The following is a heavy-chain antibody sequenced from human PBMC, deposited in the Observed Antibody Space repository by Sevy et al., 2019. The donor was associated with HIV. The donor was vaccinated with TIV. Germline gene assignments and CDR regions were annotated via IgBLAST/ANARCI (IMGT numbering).Heavy chain of an antibody. CDR2: ISSSSSTI. Sequence: GGSLRLSCAASGFTFSSYSMNRVRQAPGKGLEWVSYISSSSSTIYYADSVKGRFTISRDNAKNSLYLQMNSLRDEDTAVYYCARGLSNVLLWFGVVHGGTYWDQGTLVTVSS. CDR3: ARGLSNVLLWFGVVHGGTY. CDR1: GFTFSSYS. V-gene: IGHV3-48*02. D-gene: IGHD3-10*01. J-gene: IGHJ4*02.